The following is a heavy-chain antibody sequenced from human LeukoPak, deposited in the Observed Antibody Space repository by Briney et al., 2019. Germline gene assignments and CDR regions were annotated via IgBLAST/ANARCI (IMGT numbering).Heavy chain of an antibody. V-gene: IGHV4-31*03. CDR3: ARELWGSSGYSFDY. D-gene: IGHD3-22*01. CDR2: IYYSGST. Sequence: KTSQTLSLTCTVSGGSISSGDYYWSWIRHPPGKGLEWIGYIYYSGSTYYNPSLKSRVTISVDTSKNHFSLNLSSVTAADTAVYYCARELWGSSGYSFDYWGQGTLVTVSS. CDR1: GGSISSGDYY. J-gene: IGHJ4*02.